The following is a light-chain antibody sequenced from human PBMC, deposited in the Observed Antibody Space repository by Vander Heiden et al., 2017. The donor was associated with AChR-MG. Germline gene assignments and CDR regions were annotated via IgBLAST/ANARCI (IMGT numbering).Light chain of an antibody. V-gene: IGKV3D-20*01. CDR3: QQEGSSPRT. Sequence: EIVLTQSPGNLSLSPGERATLSCGASQSVRSNYLAWYQQKPGLAPRLLIYDASSRATGIPDRFSGSGSGTDFALTISRLEPEDFAVYYCQQEGSSPRTFGQRTKAEIK. CDR1: QSVRSNY. CDR2: DAS. J-gene: IGKJ1*01.